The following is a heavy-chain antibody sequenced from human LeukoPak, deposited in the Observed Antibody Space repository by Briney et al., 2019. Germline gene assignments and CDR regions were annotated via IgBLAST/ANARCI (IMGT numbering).Heavy chain of an antibody. CDR2: IYYSGST. CDR3: ARGCDYSSSWFHYYYYMDV. D-gene: IGHD6-13*01. CDR1: GGSISSGGYY. J-gene: IGHJ6*03. Sequence: PSQTLSLTCTVSGGSISSGGYYWSWIRQHPGKGLEWIGYIYYSGSTYYNPSLKSRVTISVDTSKNQFSLKLSSVTAADTAVYYCARGCDYSSSWFHYYYYMDVWGKGTTVTVSS. V-gene: IGHV4-31*03.